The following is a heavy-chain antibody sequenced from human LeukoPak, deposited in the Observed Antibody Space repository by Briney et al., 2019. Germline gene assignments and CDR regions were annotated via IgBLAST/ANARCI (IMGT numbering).Heavy chain of an antibody. J-gene: IGHJ4*02. CDR3: ASIPYSSGWYGGLFDY. Sequence: SVKVSCKASGGTFSSYAISWVRQAPGQGLEWMGRIIPILGIANYAQKFQGRVTITADKSTSTAYMELSGLRSEDTAVYYCASIPYSSGWYGGLFDYWGQGTLVTVSS. CDR2: IIPILGIA. CDR1: GGTFSSYA. D-gene: IGHD6-19*01. V-gene: IGHV1-69*04.